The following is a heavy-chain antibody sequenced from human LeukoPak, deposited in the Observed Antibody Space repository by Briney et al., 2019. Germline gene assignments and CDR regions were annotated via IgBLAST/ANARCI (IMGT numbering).Heavy chain of an antibody. Sequence: GGSLRLSCAASGFTFSSYAMSWVRQAPGKGLEWVSIISGSGDNTYYADSMKGRFTISRDNSKNTLYLQMNSLRAEDTAVYYCASHMTTKAYFDYWGQGTLVTVSS. J-gene: IGHJ4*02. CDR2: ISGSGDNT. CDR1: GFTFSSYA. CDR3: ASHMTTKAYFDY. D-gene: IGHD4-17*01. V-gene: IGHV3-23*01.